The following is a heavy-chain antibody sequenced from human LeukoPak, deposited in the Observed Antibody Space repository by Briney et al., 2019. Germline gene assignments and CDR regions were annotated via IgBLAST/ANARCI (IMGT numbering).Heavy chain of an antibody. D-gene: IGHD3-10*01. CDR3: SKDRTYYGSRSDLKKESVSDY. V-gene: IGHV3-23*01. J-gene: IGHJ4*02. CDR1: GFTFSSYA. CDR2: ISGSGGST. Sequence: PGGSLRLSCAASGFTFSSYAMSWVRQAPGKGLEWVSAISGSGGSTYYADSVKGRFTISRDNSKNTLYLQMNSLRAEDTAVYSCSKDRTYYGSRSDLKKESVSDYWGQGTLVTVSS.